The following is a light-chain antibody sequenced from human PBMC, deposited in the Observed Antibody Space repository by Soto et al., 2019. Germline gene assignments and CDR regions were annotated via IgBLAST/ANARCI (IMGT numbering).Light chain of an antibody. CDR2: NVN. CDR3: SSFTSSTTYV. CDR1: SSDVGNYNY. J-gene: IGLJ1*01. Sequence: QSVLTQSASGSGSPGQSITISCTGTSSDVGNYNYVSWYQQHPGEVPKLIIFNVNNRPSGVSNRFSGSKSGNTASLTISGLQAEDEADYYCSSFTSSTTYVFGTGTKAPS. V-gene: IGLV2-14*01.